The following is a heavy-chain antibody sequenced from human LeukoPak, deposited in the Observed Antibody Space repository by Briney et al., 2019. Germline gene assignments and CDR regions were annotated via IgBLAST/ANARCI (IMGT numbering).Heavy chain of an antibody. CDR1: GFTFRTYA. J-gene: IGHJ4*02. CDR3: AKIGAAGSYFDY. CDR2: ISASGGST. Sequence: GGSLRLSCGASGFTFRTYAMSWVRQAPGKGLDWVSAISASGGSTLNADSVKGRFTISRDNSKNTLYLQVNSLRAEDTAIYYCAKIGAAGSYFDYWGQGTLVTVS. D-gene: IGHD6-13*01. V-gene: IGHV3-23*01.